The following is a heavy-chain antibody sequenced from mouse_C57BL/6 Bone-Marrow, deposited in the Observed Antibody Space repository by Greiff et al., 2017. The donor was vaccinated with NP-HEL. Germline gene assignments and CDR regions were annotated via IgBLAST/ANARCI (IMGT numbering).Heavy chain of an antibody. CDR1: GYTFTSYW. CDR3: AREEPSWAWLAY. CDR2: IDPSVSYT. V-gene: IGHV1-69*01. D-gene: IGHD4-1*01. Sequence: VQLQQPGAELVMPGASVKLSCTASGYTFTSYWMHWVKQRPGQGLEWIGEIDPSVSYTNYNQKFKGKSTLTVDKSYSPAYVQLSSLTSGGSAVYYGAREEPSWAWLAYWGQGNRVSVSA. J-gene: IGHJ3*01.